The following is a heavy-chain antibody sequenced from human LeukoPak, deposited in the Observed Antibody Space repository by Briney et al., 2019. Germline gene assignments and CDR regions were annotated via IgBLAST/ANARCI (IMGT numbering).Heavy chain of an antibody. J-gene: IGHJ4*02. CDR1: GFTFSSYA. Sequence: AGGSLRLSRAASGFTFSSYAMHWVRQAPGKGLEWVAVISYDGSNKYYADSVKGRFTISRDNSKNTLYLQMNSLRAEDTAVYYCARSEIAAAGPDYWGQGTLVTVSS. D-gene: IGHD6-13*01. CDR2: ISYDGSNK. V-gene: IGHV3-30*04. CDR3: ARSEIAAAGPDY.